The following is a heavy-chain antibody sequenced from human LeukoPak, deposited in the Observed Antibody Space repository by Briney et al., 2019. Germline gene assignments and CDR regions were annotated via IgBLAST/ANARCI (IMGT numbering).Heavy chain of an antibody. CDR2: ISYDGSNK. CDR3: ARDRISTIFGVAPYYFDY. D-gene: IGHD3-3*01. J-gene: IGHJ4*02. Sequence: GGSLRLPCAASGFTFSSYAMHWVRQAPGKGLEWVAVISYDGSNKYYADSVKGRFTISRDNSKNTLYLQMNSLRAEDTAVYYCARDRISTIFGVAPYYFDYWGQGTLVTVSS. V-gene: IGHV3-30*04. CDR1: GFTFSSYA.